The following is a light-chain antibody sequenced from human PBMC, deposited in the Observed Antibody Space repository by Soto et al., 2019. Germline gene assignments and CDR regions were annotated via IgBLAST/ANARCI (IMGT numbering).Light chain of an antibody. CDR2: DAS. J-gene: IGKJ1*01. CDR3: QQYVRSPPSWT. V-gene: IGKV3-20*01. CDR1: QSVSSSY. Sequence: ETVLTQSPGTLSLSPGERATLSCRASQSVSSSYLAWYQQKPGQAPRLLIYDASSRATGIPDRFSGSGSGTDFNLTISRLDPEDFAVYYCQQYVRSPPSWTFGQGTKVEIK.